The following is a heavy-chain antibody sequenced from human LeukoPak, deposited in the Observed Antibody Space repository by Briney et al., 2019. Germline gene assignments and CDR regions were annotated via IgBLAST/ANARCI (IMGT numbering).Heavy chain of an antibody. CDR1: GYTFTGYY. CDR3: ARGDTAMVTDYYYYMDV. V-gene: IGHV1-2*06. D-gene: IGHD5-18*01. Sequence: ASVKIPCKASGYTFTGYYMPWVRQAPGQGLEWMGRINPNSGGTNYAQKFQGRVTMTRDTSISTAYMELSRLRSDDTAVYYCARGDTAMVTDYYYYMDVWGKGTTVTVSS. CDR2: INPNSGGT. J-gene: IGHJ6*03.